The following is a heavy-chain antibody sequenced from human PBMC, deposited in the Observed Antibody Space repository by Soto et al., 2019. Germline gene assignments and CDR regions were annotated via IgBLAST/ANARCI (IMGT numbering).Heavy chain of an antibody. V-gene: IGHV4-34*01. J-gene: IGHJ5*02. CDR3: ARGGLRSLSAPGRVRFDP. CDR1: CGSFSGYY. CDR2: INHSGST. D-gene: IGHD3-3*01. Sequence: PSETLSLTCAVYCGSFSGYYWSWIRQPPGKGLEWIGEINHSGSTNYNPSLKSRVTISVDTSKNQFSLKLSSVTAADTAVYYCARGGLRSLSAPGRVRFDPWGQGTLVTVSS.